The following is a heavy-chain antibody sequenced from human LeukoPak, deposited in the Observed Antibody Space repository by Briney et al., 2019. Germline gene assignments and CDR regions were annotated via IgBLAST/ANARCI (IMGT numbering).Heavy chain of an antibody. V-gene: IGHV3-23*01. CDR2: ISGGDDRT. J-gene: IGHJ3*02. CDR3: VRDRLRLWPDAFDI. Sequence: GGSLRLSCAASGFTFSTYAMSWVRQAPGKGLEWVSAISGGDDRTFYADSVEGRFTVSRDSSKNTLYLHMNSLTAEDTALYFCVRDRLRLWPDAFDIWGRGTMVTVAS. CDR1: GFTFSTYA. D-gene: IGHD5-18*01.